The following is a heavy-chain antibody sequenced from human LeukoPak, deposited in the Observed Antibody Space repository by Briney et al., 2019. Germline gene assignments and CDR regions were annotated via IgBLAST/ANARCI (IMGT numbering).Heavy chain of an antibody. CDR3: ARDLGRGKYFDY. CDR2: ISGSGDNT. D-gene: IGHD3-16*01. CDR1: GFTFSTYV. V-gene: IGHV3-23*01. J-gene: IGHJ4*02. Sequence: PGGSLRLSCAASGFTFSTYVMSWVRQAPGKGLEWVSGISGSGDNTYYADSVKGRFTISRDNSKNTLYLQLNSLTAGDTAVYYCARDLGRGKYFDYWGQGAPVTVSS.